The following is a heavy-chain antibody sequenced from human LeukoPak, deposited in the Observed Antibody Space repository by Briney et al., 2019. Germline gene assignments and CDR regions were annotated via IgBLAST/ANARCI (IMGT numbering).Heavy chain of an antibody. CDR3: AGSLGYCTSNVCYLKY. Sequence: ASVKVSCKASGYTFTNYYIHWVRQAPGQGLEWMGIINPGGSSTSYAQKFQGRVTMTRDTSTSTAYMELSSLRSDDTAVYYCAGSLGYCTSNVCYLKYWGQGTLVTVSS. J-gene: IGHJ4*02. V-gene: IGHV1-46*01. D-gene: IGHD2-8*01. CDR2: INPGGSST. CDR1: GYTFTNYY.